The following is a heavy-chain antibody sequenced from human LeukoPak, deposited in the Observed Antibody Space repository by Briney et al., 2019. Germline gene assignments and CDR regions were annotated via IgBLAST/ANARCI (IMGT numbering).Heavy chain of an antibody. CDR2: INHSGST. CDR3: ARRRTYYYDSSGYSDY. Sequence: PSETLSPTCAVYGGSFSGYYWSWIRQPPGKGLEWIGEINHSGSTNYNPSLKSRVTISVDTSKNQFSLKLSSVTAADTAVYYCARRRTYYYDSSGYSDYWGQGTLVTVSS. CDR1: GGSFSGYY. J-gene: IGHJ4*02. V-gene: IGHV4-34*01. D-gene: IGHD3-22*01.